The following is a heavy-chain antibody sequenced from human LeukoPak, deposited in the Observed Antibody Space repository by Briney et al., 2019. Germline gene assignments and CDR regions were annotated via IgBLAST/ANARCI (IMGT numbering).Heavy chain of an antibody. CDR2: IKQDGSEK. CDR3: ASVAGPYYYYYYGMDV. V-gene: IGHV3-7*03. Sequence: GGSLRLSCTASGVTLSSYAMSWVRQAQGKGLEWVANIKQDGSEKYYVDSVKGRFTISRDNAKKSLYLQMNSLRAEDTAVYYCASVAGPYYYYYYGMDVWGQGTTVTVSS. J-gene: IGHJ6*02. D-gene: IGHD6-19*01. CDR1: GVTLSSYA.